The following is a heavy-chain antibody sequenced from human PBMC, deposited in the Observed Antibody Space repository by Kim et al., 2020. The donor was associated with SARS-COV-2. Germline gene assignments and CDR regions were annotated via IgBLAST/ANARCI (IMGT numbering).Heavy chain of an antibody. D-gene: IGHD6-13*01. J-gene: IGHJ2*01. CDR3: ARVTASTGWYFDL. Sequence: AASGQGRFTNSRDNAKNTLYLQMNSLRAEDTAVYYCARVTASTGWYFDLWGRGTLVTVSS. V-gene: IGHV3-74*01.